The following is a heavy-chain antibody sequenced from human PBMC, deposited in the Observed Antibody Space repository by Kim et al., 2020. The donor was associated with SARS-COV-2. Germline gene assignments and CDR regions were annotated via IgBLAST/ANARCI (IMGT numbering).Heavy chain of an antibody. D-gene: IGHD3-10*01. J-gene: IGHJ6*02. Sequence: GGSLRLSCAASGFTVSSNYMSWVRQAPGKGLEWVSVIYSGGSTYYADSVKGRFTISRDNSKNTLYLQMNSLRAEDTAVYYCARDRVEVITMVRGPYYYYYYGMDVWGQGTTVTVSS. CDR3: ARDRVEVITMVRGPYYYYYYGMDV. CDR2: IYSGGST. V-gene: IGHV3-66*01. CDR1: GFTVSSNY.